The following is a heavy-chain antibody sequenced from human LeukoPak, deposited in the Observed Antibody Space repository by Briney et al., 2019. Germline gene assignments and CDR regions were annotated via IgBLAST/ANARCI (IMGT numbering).Heavy chain of an antibody. CDR3: ARQNGYGYEWNY. Sequence: SETLSLTCTVSGGSISSYYWSWIRQPPGKGLEWIGYIYYSGSTNYNPSLKSRVTISVDTSKNQFSLKLSSVTAADTAVYYCARQNGYGYEWNYWGQGTLVTVSS. V-gene: IGHV4-59*08. D-gene: IGHD5-18*01. J-gene: IGHJ4*02. CDR2: IYYSGST. CDR1: GGSISSYY.